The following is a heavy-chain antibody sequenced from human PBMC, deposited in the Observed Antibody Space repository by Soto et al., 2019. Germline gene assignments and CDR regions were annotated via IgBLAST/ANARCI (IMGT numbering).Heavy chain of an antibody. D-gene: IGHD2-15*01. CDR3: ASSPTCSGGSCYRYFQH. J-gene: IGHJ1*01. V-gene: IGHV4-39*01. CDR1: GGSISSSSYY. Sequence: SETLSLTCTVSGGSISSSSYYWGWIRQPPGKGLEWIGSIYYSGSTYYNPSLKSRVTISVDTSKNQFSLKLSSVTAADTAVYYCASSPTCSGGSCYRYFQHWGQGTLVTVSS. CDR2: IYYSGST.